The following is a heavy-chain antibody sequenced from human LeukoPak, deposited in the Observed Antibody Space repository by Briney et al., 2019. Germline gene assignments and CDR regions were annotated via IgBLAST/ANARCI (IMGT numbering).Heavy chain of an antibody. Sequence: GGSLRLSCAASGFTVSSNYMSWVRQAPGKGLEWVSVIYSGGSTYYADSVKGRFTISRDNSKNTLYLQMNSLRAEDTAVYYCARGALFSGSWSFDYWGQGTLVTVSS. J-gene: IGHJ4*02. CDR1: GFTVSSNY. D-gene: IGHD6-13*01. CDR2: IYSGGST. V-gene: IGHV3-53*01. CDR3: ARGALFSGSWSFDY.